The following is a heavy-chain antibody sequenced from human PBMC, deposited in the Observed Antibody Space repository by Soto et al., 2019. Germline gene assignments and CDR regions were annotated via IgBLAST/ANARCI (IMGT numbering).Heavy chain of an antibody. D-gene: IGHD3-16*01. CDR3: ARDGGDYYYYGMDV. Sequence: GGSLRLSCAASGFTFSSYDMHWVRQATGKGLEWVSAIGTAGDTYYPGSVKGRFTISRENAKNSLYLQMNSLRAEDTAVYYCARDGGDYYYYGMDVWGQGTTVTVSS. CDR2: IGTAGDT. V-gene: IGHV3-13*01. J-gene: IGHJ6*02. CDR1: GFTFSSYD.